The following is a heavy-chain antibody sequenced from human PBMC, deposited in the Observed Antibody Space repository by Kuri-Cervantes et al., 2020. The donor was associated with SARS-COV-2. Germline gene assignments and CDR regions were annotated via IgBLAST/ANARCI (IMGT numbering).Heavy chain of an antibody. CDR2: IYYSGST. D-gene: IGHD5-24*01. Sequence: SETLSLTCTVSGVSIIGDSYYWTWIRQPAGKGLEWIGYIYYSGSTNYNPSLKSRVTISVDTSKNQFSLRLTSATAADTAVYYCGRVSWLQLWHRYSDSWGQGTLVTVSS. CDR3: GRVSWLQLWHRYSDS. V-gene: IGHV4-61*10. CDR1: GVSIIGDSYY. J-gene: IGHJ4*02.